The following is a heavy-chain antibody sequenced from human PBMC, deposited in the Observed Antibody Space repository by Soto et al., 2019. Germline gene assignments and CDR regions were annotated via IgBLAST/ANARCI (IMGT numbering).Heavy chain of an antibody. CDR3: AREDSSSWSSYYYMDV. CDR1: GFTFSSYS. V-gene: IGHV3-48*01. CDR2: ISSSSSTI. Sequence: EVQRVESGGGLVQPGGSLRLSCAASGFTFSSYSMNWVRQAPGKGLEWVSYISSSSSTIYYADSVKGRFTISRDNAKNSLYLQMNSLRAEDTAVYYCAREDSSSWSSYYYMDVWGKRTTVTVSS. D-gene: IGHD6-13*01. J-gene: IGHJ6*03.